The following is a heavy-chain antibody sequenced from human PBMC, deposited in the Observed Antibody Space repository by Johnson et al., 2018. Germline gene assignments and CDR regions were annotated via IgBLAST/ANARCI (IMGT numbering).Heavy chain of an antibody. V-gene: IGHV3-30-3*01. D-gene: IGHD5-24*01. Sequence: QVQLVESGGGVVQPGRSLRLSCAASGFTFSSYALHWVRQAPGKGLEWVAFISYDGNNKYYADSVKGRFTIPRDNSKNTPYLQMNSLRAEDTAVYYGAKDRMAHFYYYYYMDVWGKGTTVTVSS. CDR3: AKDRMAHFYYYYYMDV. J-gene: IGHJ6*03. CDR1: GFTFSSYA. CDR2: ISYDGNNK.